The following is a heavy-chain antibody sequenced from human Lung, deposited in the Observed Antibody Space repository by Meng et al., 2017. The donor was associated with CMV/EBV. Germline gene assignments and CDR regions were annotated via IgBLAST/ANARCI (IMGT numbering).Heavy chain of an antibody. V-gene: IGHV4-4*02. CDR1: GGSISISTW. CDR2: IYHSGGT. Sequence: QLQEPGPGLGEPSGTLSLTCAVPGGSISISTWWSWVRQPPGKELEWIGEIYHSGGTNYNPSLRGRVTISLDKSKNQFSLTLRSVTAADTAVYYCARDPYATGWAGWGQGTLVTVFS. J-gene: IGHJ4*02. CDR3: ARDPYATGWAG. D-gene: IGHD6-19*01.